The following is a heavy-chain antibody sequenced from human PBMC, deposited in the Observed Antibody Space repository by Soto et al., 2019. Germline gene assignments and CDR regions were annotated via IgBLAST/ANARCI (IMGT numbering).Heavy chain of an antibody. D-gene: IGHD3-22*01. CDR1: GYSFTSYW. Sequence: GESLKISCKGSGYSFTSYWISWVRQTPGKGLEWMGRIDPSDSYTNYSPSFQGHVTISADKSISTAYLQWSRLKASDTAMYYCARTLHYDSRGGAFDTWGQGTMVTVSS. CDR3: ARTLHYDSRGGAFDT. J-gene: IGHJ3*02. V-gene: IGHV5-10-1*01. CDR2: IDPSDSYT.